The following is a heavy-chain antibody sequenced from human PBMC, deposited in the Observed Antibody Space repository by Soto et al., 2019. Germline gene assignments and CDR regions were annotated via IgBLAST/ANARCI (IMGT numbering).Heavy chain of an antibody. V-gene: IGHV3-23*01. CDR1: GFTFSSYG. Sequence: VQLLESGGGLVQPGGSLRLSCASSGFTFSSYGMTWVRRPPGKGLEWVSAISGSGAATYYADSVQGRFTISRDNSNNTLYLQMNSLRAEDTAVYSCAKVLYGVVTDFDSWGQGTLVTVSS. D-gene: IGHD3-3*01. CDR3: AKVLYGVVTDFDS. J-gene: IGHJ4*02. CDR2: ISGSGAAT.